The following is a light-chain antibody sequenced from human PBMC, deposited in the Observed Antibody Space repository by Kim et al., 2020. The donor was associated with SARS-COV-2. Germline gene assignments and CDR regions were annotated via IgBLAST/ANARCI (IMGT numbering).Light chain of an antibody. CDR1: ELSKQF. V-gene: IGLV3-25*03. CDR2: QDT. CDR3: QSADTTGTSVL. J-gene: IGLJ2*01. Sequence: SYELTQPPSGSLSPGQTARITCSGDELSKQFAYWYQLRPGQAPVLAIYQDTERPSGIPERFSGSTSGTTVTLTISGVQAEDEADYYCQSADTTGTSVLFGGGTQLTVL.